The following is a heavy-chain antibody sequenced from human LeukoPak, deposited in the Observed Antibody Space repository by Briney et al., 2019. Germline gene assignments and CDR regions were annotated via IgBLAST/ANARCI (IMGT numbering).Heavy chain of an antibody. CDR2: ICFSRTT. J-gene: IGHJ4*02. CDR1: GGSISSSDSY. D-gene: IGHD6-13*01. CDR3: ARGDGRQQQLVTFDY. Sequence: SETLSLTCTVSGGSISSSDSYWAWVRQPPGKGLEWIGSICFSRTTYYNPSLKSRVTMSIDTSKNHFSLKVASVTAADTAVYYCARGDGRQQQLVTFDYWGQGTLVTVSS. V-gene: IGHV4-39*02.